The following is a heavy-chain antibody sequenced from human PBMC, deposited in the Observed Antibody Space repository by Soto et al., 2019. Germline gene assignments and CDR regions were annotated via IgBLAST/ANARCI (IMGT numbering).Heavy chain of an antibody. J-gene: IGHJ4*02. D-gene: IGHD3-10*01. CDR3: ARFRIGNYGSGHFAY. V-gene: IGHV4-30-2*01. CDR1: GGSTSSGDYC. Sequence: QLQLQESGSGLVKPSETLSLTCGVSGGSTSSGDYCWSWLRQPPGKGLEWIGHIYNSAGTYTNPSLKSRVVMSADRSKHQISLKLTSVTAAATAVYYCARFRIGNYGSGHFAYWGQGTLVTVSS. CDR2: IYNSAGT.